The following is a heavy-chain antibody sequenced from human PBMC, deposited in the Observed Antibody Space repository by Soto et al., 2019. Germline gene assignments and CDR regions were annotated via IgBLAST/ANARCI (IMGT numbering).Heavy chain of an antibody. D-gene: IGHD1-1*01. CDR1: GQSFSGHS. CDR2: INESGST. Sequence: QVQLQQWGAGLVKPSETLSLSCAVYGQSFSGHSWAWIRQPPGKGLEWIGEINESGSTYYNTSLKHRVPISTDTSKNQFSLKLSSVSDADTAAYFCARGSGIVALPGELEDVKYDYWGQGTLVNVSS. CDR3: ARGSGIVALPGELEDVKYDY. J-gene: IGHJ4*02. V-gene: IGHV4-34*01.